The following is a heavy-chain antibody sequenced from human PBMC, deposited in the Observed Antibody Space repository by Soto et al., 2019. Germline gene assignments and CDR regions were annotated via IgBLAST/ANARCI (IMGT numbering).Heavy chain of an antibody. CDR3: AKFLEMATISDYYYYGMDV. Sequence: EVQLLESGGGLVQPGGSLRLSCAASGFTFSSYAMSWVRQAPGKGLEWVSAISGSGGSTYYADSVKGRFTISRDNSKNTLYLQMNSLRADDTAVYYCAKFLEMATISDYYYYGMDVWGQGTTVTVSS. V-gene: IGHV3-23*01. CDR1: GFTFSSYA. J-gene: IGHJ6*02. CDR2: ISGSGGST. D-gene: IGHD5-12*01.